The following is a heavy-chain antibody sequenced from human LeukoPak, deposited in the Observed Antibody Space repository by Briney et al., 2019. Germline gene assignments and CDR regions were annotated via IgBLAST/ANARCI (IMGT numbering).Heavy chain of an antibody. CDR2: IYYSGST. V-gene: IGHV4-59*05. CDR3: ARHNPHRYDFWSGPG. Sequence: SETLSLTCTVSGGSISSYYWSWIRQPPGKGLEWIGSIYYSGSTYYNPSLKSRVTISVDTSKNQFSLKLSSVTAADTAVYYCARHNPHRYDFWSGPGWGQGTLVTVSS. J-gene: IGHJ4*02. D-gene: IGHD3-3*01. CDR1: GGSISSYY.